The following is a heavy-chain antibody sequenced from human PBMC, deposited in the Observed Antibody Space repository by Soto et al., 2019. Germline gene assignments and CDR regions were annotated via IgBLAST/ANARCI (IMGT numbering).Heavy chain of an antibody. CDR1: GFTFSSYA. V-gene: IGHV3-30-3*01. D-gene: IGHD5-18*01. CDR2: ISYDGSNK. J-gene: IGHJ3*02. Sequence: GSLRLSCAASGFTFSSYAMHWVRQAPGKGLEWVAVISYDGSNKYYADSVKGQFTISRDDSKNTLYLQMNSLRAEDTAVYYCARVGYSYGPLGAFDIWGQGTMVTVSS. CDR3: ARVGYSYGPLGAFDI.